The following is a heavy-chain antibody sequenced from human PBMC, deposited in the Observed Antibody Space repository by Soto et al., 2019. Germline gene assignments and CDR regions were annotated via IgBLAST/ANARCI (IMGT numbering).Heavy chain of an antibody. V-gene: IGHV3-11*01. D-gene: IGHD3-22*01. CDR1: GFTFSDYY. CDR2: ISSSGSTI. J-gene: IGHJ3*02. Sequence: QVQLVESGGGLVKPGGTLRLSCAASGFTFSDYYMSWIRQAPGKGLEWVSYISSSGSTIYYADSVKGRFSISRDNAKNSLDLQMNSLRAEETAVYYCARERRGYWRVGAFDIWGQGKMVTVSS. CDR3: ARERRGYWRVGAFDI.